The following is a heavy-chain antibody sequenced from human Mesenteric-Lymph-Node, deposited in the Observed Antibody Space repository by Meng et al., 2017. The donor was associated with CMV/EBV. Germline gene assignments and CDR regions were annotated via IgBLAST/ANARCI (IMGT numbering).Heavy chain of an antibody. J-gene: IGHJ4*02. CDR1: GGSFSDYY. CDR2: INDSGNT. V-gene: IGHV4-34*01. D-gene: IGHD6-19*01. Sequence: ESLKISCAVYGGSFSDYYWNWIRQSPGKGLEWIGEINDSGNTNYNPSLKSRVTISVDTSKNQFSLKVNSVTAADTTIYYCARRSRYGSGWYVDYWGQGNLVTVSS. CDR3: ARRSRYGSGWYVDY.